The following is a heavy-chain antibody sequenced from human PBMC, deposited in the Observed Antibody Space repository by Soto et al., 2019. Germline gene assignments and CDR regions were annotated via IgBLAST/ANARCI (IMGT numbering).Heavy chain of an antibody. Sequence: EVQLVESGGGLVQPGGSLRLSCAASGFTFSSYSMNWVRQAPGQGLEWVSYISSSSSTIYYADSVKGRFTISRDNAKNSLYLQMNSLRDEDTAVYYCARDRDDYGDYPTFDYWGQGTLVTVSS. CDR3: ARDRDDYGDYPTFDY. CDR2: ISSSSSTI. J-gene: IGHJ4*02. CDR1: GFTFSSYS. V-gene: IGHV3-48*02. D-gene: IGHD4-17*01.